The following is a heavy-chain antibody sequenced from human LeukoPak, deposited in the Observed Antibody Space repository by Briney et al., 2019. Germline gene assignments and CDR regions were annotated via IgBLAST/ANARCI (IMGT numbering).Heavy chain of an antibody. Sequence: ASLKVTCKASGYTFTSYAMYWLRQHPRQGLLGMRWINTHTGNPTYAQGFTGRFVFSLDTSVSTAYLQISSLKAEDTAVYYCASSYCSGGHCYPQQTVYYFDFWGQGTLVTVSS. CDR1: GYTFTSYA. D-gene: IGHD2-15*01. V-gene: IGHV7-4-1*02. CDR3: ASSYCSGGHCYPQQTVYYFDF. J-gene: IGHJ4*02. CDR2: INTHTGNP.